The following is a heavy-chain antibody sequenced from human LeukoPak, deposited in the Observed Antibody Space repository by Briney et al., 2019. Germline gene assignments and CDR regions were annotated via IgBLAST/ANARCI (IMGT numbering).Heavy chain of an antibody. Sequence: GASVKVSCKASGYTFTGYYMHWVRQAPGQGLEWMGWINPNSGGTNYAQKFQGRVTMTRDTSISTAYMELSRLRSDDTAVYYCARDLGGRSLYFDYWGQGTLVTVSS. CDR1: GYTFTGYY. CDR3: ARDLGGRSLYFDY. CDR2: INPNSGGT. J-gene: IGHJ4*02. D-gene: IGHD1-26*01. V-gene: IGHV1-2*02.